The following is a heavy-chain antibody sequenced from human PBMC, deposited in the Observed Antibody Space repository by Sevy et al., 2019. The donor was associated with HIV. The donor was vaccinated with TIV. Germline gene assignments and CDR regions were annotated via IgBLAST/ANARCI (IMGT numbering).Heavy chain of an antibody. CDR3: AGSSYYAFDI. CDR2: ISSSGSTI. J-gene: IGHJ3*02. CDR1: GFTFSSYE. V-gene: IGHV3-48*03. D-gene: IGHD2-15*01. Sequence: GGSLRLSCAASGFTFSSYEMNWVRQAPGKGLEWVSYISSSGSTIYYADSVKGRFTISRDNAKNSLYLQMNSLRAEDTAVYYCAGSSYYAFDIWGQGTIVTVSS.